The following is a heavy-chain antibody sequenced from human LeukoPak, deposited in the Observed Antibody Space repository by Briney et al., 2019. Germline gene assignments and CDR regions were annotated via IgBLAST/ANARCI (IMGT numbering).Heavy chain of an antibody. D-gene: IGHD3-22*01. CDR2: INTNTGNP. CDR1: GYTFTSYD. J-gene: IGHJ5*02. CDR3: ARDYYDSSGYRFDP. Sequence: ASVKVSCKASGYTFTSYDINWVRQATGQGLEWMGWINTNTGNPTYAQGFTGRFVFSLDTSVSTAYLQICSLKAEDTAVYYCARDYYDSSGYRFDPWGQGTLVTVSS. V-gene: IGHV7-4-1*01.